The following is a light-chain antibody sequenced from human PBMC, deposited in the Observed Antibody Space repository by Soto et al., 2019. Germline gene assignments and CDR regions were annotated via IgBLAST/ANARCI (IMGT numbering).Light chain of an antibody. V-gene: IGKV3-11*01. CDR2: DAS. CDR3: QQRDSWVT. CDR1: QSVSRY. J-gene: IGKJ5*01. Sequence: EIVLTQSPATLSLSPGERATLSCRASQSVSRYLAWFQQKPGQAPRLLIYDASNRATGIPARFSGSGSGTDFTLTISSLEPEDFAVYYCQQRDSWVTFGQGTRLEI.